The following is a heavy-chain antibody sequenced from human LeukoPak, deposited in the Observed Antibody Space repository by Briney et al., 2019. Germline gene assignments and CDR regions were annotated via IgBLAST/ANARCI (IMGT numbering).Heavy chain of an antibody. CDR3: ASLMTTVTYDVFDI. D-gene: IGHD4-17*01. Sequence: GSLRLSCAASGFTFSSYSMNWVRQAPGKGLEWIGEINHSGGTHYHPSLKGRVTISVDTSKNQFSLRLRSVTAADTAVYYCASLMTTVTYDVFDIWGQGTIVTVSS. CDR2: INHSGGT. V-gene: IGHV4-34*01. CDR1: GFTFSSYS. J-gene: IGHJ3*02.